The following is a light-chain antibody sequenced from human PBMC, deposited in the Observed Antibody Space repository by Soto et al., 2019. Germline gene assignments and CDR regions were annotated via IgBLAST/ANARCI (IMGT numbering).Light chain of an antibody. V-gene: IGKV3D-20*02. Sequence: EKVSTQSPGTPALCRGERDTLSCRAIQSVSSSFLAWYQQRPGQAPRLLVYGASSRATGIPDRFSGSGSGTDFTLTISSLEPEDFAVYYCHQRSNWPPDTFGQGTRLEIK. J-gene: IGKJ5*01. CDR1: QSVSSSF. CDR3: HQRSNWPPDT. CDR2: GAS.